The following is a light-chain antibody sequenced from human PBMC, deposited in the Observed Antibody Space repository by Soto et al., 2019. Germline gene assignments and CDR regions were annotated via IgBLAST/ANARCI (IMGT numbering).Light chain of an antibody. CDR1: TLGDKY. Sequence: SYELTQPPSVSVSPGQTATITCSGDTLGDKYACWYQQKPGQSPVLVIYQNNKRPSGIPERFSGSNSGNTATLTISETQAMDETAYYCQAWDSDSVVFGGGTKLTVL. J-gene: IGLJ2*01. CDR3: QAWDSDSVV. V-gene: IGLV3-1*01. CDR2: QNN.